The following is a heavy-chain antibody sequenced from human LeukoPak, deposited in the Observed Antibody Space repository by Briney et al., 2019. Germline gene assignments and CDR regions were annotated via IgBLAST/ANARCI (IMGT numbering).Heavy chain of an antibody. CDR2: IYYSGST. V-gene: IGHV4-30-4*08. J-gene: IGHJ3*02. Sequence: SWIRQPPGKGLEWIGYIYYSGSTYYNPSLKSRVTISVDTSKNQFSLKLSSVTAADTAVYYCAREGDGLPYIWGQGTMVTVSS. D-gene: IGHD3-16*01. CDR3: AREGDGLPYI.